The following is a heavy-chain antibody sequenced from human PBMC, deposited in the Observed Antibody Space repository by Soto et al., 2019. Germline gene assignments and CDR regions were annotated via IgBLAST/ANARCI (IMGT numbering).Heavy chain of an antibody. J-gene: IGHJ4*02. CDR2: IIPIFGTA. V-gene: IGHV1-69*01. Sequence: QVQLVQSGAEVKKPGSSVKVSCKASGGTFSSYAISWVRQAPGQGLEWMGGIIPIFGTANYAQKFQGRVTITADESKSTAYMELSSLRSEDTAVYYCARSGLNYYDSSGYYSKAIFDYWGQGTLVTVSS. CDR1: GGTFSSYA. D-gene: IGHD3-22*01. CDR3: ARSGLNYYDSSGYYSKAIFDY.